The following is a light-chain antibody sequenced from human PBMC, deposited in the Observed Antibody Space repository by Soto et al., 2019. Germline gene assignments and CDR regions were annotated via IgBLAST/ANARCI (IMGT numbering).Light chain of an antibody. Sequence: IQIPQSPTTLSASVVDRLTITCRASQSIGSWLAWYQQKQGKAPKLLIYAASSLQSGVPSRFSGSGSGTDFTLTISSLQPEDFATYYCQQSYSTPPNTFGQGTRLEI. V-gene: IGKV1-39*01. CDR1: QSIGSW. CDR3: QQSYSTPPNT. CDR2: AAS. J-gene: IGKJ5*01.